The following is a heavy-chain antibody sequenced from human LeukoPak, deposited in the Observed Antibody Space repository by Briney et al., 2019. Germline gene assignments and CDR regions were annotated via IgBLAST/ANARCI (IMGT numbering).Heavy chain of an antibody. V-gene: IGHV4-39*01. Sequence: SENLSLTGTVSGGSISSSSYYWGWIRQPPGKGLEWIGSIYYSGSTYYTPSLKSRFTMSVYTSKNQFSLKLSSVTAADTAVYYCARLAMQQPFDYWGQGTLVTVSS. D-gene: IGHD2-2*01. CDR3: ARLAMQQPFDY. CDR2: IYYSGST. CDR1: GGSISSSSYY. J-gene: IGHJ4*02.